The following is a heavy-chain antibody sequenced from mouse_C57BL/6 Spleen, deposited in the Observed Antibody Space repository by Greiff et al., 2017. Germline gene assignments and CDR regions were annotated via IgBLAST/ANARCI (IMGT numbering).Heavy chain of an antibody. D-gene: IGHD1-1*01. V-gene: IGHV1-52*01. CDR3: ARWRDYYGSSYGWYFDV. CDR2: IDPSDSET. J-gene: IGHJ1*03. Sequence: QVHVKQSGAELVRPGSSVKLSCKASGYTFTSYWMHWVKQRPIQGLEWIGNIDPSDSETHYNQKFKDKATLTVDKSSSTAYMQLSSLTSEDSAVYYCARWRDYYGSSYGWYFDVWGTGTTVTVSS. CDR1: GYTFTSYW.